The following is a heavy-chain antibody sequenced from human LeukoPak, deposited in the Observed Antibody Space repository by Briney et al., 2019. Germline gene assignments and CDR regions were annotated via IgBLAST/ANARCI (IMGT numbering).Heavy chain of an antibody. CDR1: GFTVSSNY. D-gene: IGHD3-3*01. V-gene: IGHV3-66*01. CDR2: IYSGGST. CDR3: ARVREYDFWSGYYIDY. Sequence: GGSLRLSCAASGFTVSSNYMSWVRQAPGKGLEWFSVIYSGGSTYYADSVKGRFTISRDNSKNTLYLQMNSLRAEDTAVYYCARVREYDFWSGYYIDYWGQGTLVTVSS. J-gene: IGHJ4*02.